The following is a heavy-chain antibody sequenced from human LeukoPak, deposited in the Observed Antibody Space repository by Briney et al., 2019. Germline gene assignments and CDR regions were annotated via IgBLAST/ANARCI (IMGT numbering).Heavy chain of an antibody. V-gene: IGHV4-34*01. CDR3: ASRGMVRGAFDY. J-gene: IGHJ4*02. CDR1: GGSFSGYY. CDR2: INHSGST. Sequence: SETLSLTCAVYGGSFSGYYWSWTRQPPGKGLEWIGEINHSGSTNYNPSLKSRVTISVDTSKNQFSLKLSSVTAADTAVYYCASRGMVRGAFDYWGQGTLVTVSS. D-gene: IGHD3-10*01.